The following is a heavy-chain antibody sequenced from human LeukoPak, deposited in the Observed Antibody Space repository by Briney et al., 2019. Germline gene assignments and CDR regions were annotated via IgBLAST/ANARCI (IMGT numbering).Heavy chain of an antibody. CDR2: IKQDGNEK. V-gene: IGHV3-7*01. CDR3: ARGLYDFWSGYYTGNTY. D-gene: IGHD3-3*01. J-gene: IGHJ4*02. CDR1: GFTFDSYW. Sequence: GSLRLSCAASGFTFDSYWMSWVRQAPGKGLEWVTNIKQDGNEKYYVDSVKGRFTISRDNAKNSLYLQMNSLRAEDTAVYYCARGLYDFWSGYYTGNTYWGQGTLVTVSS.